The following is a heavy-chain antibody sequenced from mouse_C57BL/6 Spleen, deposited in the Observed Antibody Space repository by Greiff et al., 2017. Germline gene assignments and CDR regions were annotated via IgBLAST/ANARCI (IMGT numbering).Heavy chain of an antibody. CDR1: GYAFSSYW. Sequence: VQLQQSGAELVKPGASVKISCKASGYAFSSYWMNWVKQRPGKGLEWIGQIYPGDGDTNYNEKFKGKATLTADKSSSTAYMQLSSLTSEDSAVYFCARSLTTVVATGYFDVWGTGTTVTVSS. D-gene: IGHD1-1*01. CDR2: IYPGDGDT. CDR3: ARSLTTVVATGYFDV. J-gene: IGHJ1*03. V-gene: IGHV1-80*01.